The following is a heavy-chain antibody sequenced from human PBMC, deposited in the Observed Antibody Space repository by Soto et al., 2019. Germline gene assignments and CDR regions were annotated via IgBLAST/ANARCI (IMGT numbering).Heavy chain of an antibody. D-gene: IGHD3-22*01. CDR3: APLTTYYYDSSGYYYAGFDP. Sequence: ASVKLSCKVSGYTLTELSMHWVRQAPGKGLEWMGGFDPEDGETIYAQKFQGRVTMTEDTSTDTAYMELSSLRSEDTAVYYCAPLTTYYYDSSGYYYAGFDPWGQGTLVTVSS. CDR2: FDPEDGET. J-gene: IGHJ5*02. CDR1: GYTLTELS. V-gene: IGHV1-24*01.